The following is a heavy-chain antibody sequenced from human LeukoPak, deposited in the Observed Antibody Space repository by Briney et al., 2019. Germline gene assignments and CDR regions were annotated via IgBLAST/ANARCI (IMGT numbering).Heavy chain of an antibody. Sequence: GSLRLSCAASGFTVSSNYMSWVRQAPGKGLEWVSVIYSGGTTYYADSVKGRFTISRDSSKNTLYLQMNSLRAEDTAVYYCARGGGPYYFDYWGQGTLVTVSS. CDR3: ARGGGPYYFDY. V-gene: IGHV3-66*01. J-gene: IGHJ4*02. CDR1: GFTVSSNY. CDR2: IYSGGTT. D-gene: IGHD3-16*01.